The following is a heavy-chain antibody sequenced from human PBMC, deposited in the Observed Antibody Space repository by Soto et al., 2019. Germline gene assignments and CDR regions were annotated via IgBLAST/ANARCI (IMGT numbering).Heavy chain of an antibody. Sequence: QVTLKESGPVLVKPTETLTLTCTVSGFSLSNARMGVSWIRQPPGKALEWLAHIFSNDEKSYSTSLKSRLTISKDTSKSQVVLTMTNMDPVDTATYYCARIPLYCSSPSCYYYYYGMDVWGQGTTVTVSS. CDR3: ARIPLYCSSPSCYYYYYGMDV. CDR1: GFSLSNARMG. CDR2: IFSNDEK. J-gene: IGHJ6*02. V-gene: IGHV2-26*01. D-gene: IGHD2-2*01.